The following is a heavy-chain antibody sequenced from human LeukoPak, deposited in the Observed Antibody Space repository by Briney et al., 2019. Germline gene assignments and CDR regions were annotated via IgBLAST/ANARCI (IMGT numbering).Heavy chain of an antibody. CDR3: AKGRSGYSYTEPFDY. CDR2: IGSDGGIT. V-gene: IGHV3-74*01. Sequence: GGSLRLSCAASGFALSNYWMHWVRQAPGKGLVWVSRIGSDGGITNYADSVKGRFTISRDNSKNTLYLQMNSLRAEDTAVYYCAKGRSGYSYTEPFDYWGQGTLVTVSS. D-gene: IGHD5-18*01. CDR1: GFALSNYW. J-gene: IGHJ4*02.